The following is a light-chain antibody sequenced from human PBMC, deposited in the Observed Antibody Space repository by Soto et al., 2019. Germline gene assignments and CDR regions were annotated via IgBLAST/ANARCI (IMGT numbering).Light chain of an antibody. CDR2: DAS. CDR3: QQLNKYPST. Sequence: EIVLTQSPGTLSLSPGERATVSCKTSQISGSHFLAWYQQKPGQAPRILIYDASSRATGIPDRFSGSGSGTDFTLTISSLQPEDFATYYCQQLNKYPSTFGGGTKGDIK. J-gene: IGKJ4*01. CDR1: QISGSHF. V-gene: IGKV3D-20*02.